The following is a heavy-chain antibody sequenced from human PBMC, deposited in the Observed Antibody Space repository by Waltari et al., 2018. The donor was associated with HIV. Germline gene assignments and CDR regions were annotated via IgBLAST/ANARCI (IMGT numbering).Heavy chain of an antibody. Sequence: QVQLQESGPGLVKPSQTLSLTCTVSGGSISSGSYYWSWIRQPAGKGLEWIGRIYTSGGTNYTPSLKSRVTISVDTSKNQFSLKLSSVTAADTAVYYCAGQYYDFWSAPEDYWGQGTLVTVSS. D-gene: IGHD3-3*01. CDR2: IYTSGGT. J-gene: IGHJ4*02. CDR3: AGQYYDFWSAPEDY. V-gene: IGHV4-61*02. CDR1: GGSISSGSYY.